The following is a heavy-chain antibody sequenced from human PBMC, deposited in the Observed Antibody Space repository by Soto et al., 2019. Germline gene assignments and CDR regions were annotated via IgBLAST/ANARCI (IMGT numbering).Heavy chain of an antibody. J-gene: IGHJ6*02. V-gene: IGHV3-74*03. Sequence: GGSLRLSCAASGFTFSDYWMHWVRQAPGKGLVWISRINSDGRSTTYADSVKGRFTMSRDNAKNTLYLQRNSLRGEDTAVYYCTRGPRYYAVDVWGQGTTVTVSS. CDR1: GFTFSDYW. CDR3: TRGPRYYAVDV. CDR2: INSDGRST.